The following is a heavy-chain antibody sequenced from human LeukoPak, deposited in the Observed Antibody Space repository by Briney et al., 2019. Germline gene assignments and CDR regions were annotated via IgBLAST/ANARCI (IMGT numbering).Heavy chain of an antibody. V-gene: IGHV1-18*01. CDR2: ISAYNGNT. J-gene: IGHJ4*02. Sequence: ASVKVSCKASGYTFTSYGISWVRQAPGRGLEWMGWISAYNGNTNYAQKLQGRVTMTTDTSTSTAYMELRSLRSDDTAVYYCARDHPEWELLLGFSYFDYWGQGTLVTVSS. CDR3: ARDHPEWELLLGFSYFDY. D-gene: IGHD1-26*01. CDR1: GYTFTSYG.